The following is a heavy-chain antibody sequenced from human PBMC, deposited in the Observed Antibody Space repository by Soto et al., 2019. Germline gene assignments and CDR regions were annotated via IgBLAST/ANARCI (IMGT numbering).Heavy chain of an antibody. J-gene: IGHJ4*02. CDR2: ISASGGST. CDR1: GFTFSSYA. V-gene: IGHV3-23*01. D-gene: IGHD2-15*01. CDR3: AKVHCSGGTCYIPYYFDY. Sequence: PGGSLRLSCAASGFTFSSYAMSWVRQAPGKGLEWVSAISASGGSTYYADSVRGRFTISRDNSMNTLYLQMNSLRAEDTAVYYCAKVHCSGGTCYIPYYFDYWGQGTLVTVSS.